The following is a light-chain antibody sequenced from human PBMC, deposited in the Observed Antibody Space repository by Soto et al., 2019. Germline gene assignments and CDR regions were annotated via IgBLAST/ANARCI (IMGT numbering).Light chain of an antibody. J-gene: IGKJ4*01. Sequence: EIVMTQSPATLSVSPGERATLSCRASQSISSKLAWHQQRPGQAPRLLIYGASTRATGVPVRFRGSGSGTEFTLTISGMQSEDFAIYCCQQYDKWPPTFGGGTKVDIK. CDR1: QSISSK. CDR2: GAS. V-gene: IGKV3-15*01. CDR3: QQYDKWPPT.